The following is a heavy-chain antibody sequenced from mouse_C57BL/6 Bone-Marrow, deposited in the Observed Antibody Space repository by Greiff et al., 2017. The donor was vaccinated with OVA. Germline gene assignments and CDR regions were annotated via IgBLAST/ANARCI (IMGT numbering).Heavy chain of an antibody. CDR3: ARDRPRYDYDVAY. V-gene: IGHV5-4*01. CDR2: ISDGGSYT. CDR1: GFTFSSYA. Sequence: EVKVVESGGGLVKPGGSLKLSCAASGFTFSSYAMSWVRQTPEKRLEWVATISDGGSYTYYPDNVKGRFTISRDNAKNNLYLQMSHLKSEDTAMYYCARDRPRYDYDVAYWGQGTLVTVSA. J-gene: IGHJ3*01. D-gene: IGHD2-4*01.